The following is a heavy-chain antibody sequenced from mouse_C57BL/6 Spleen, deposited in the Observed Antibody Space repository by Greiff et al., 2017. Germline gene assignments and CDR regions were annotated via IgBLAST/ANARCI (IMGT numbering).Heavy chain of an antibody. Sequence: EVQLQQSGPELVKPGASVKISCKASGYSFTDYNMNWVKQSNGKSLEWIGVINPNYGTTSYNQKFKGKATLTVDQSSSTAYMQLNSLTSEDAAVYYCSRTGVGGVTTGFAYWGQGTLVTVSA. D-gene: IGHD1-1*01. CDR1: GYSFTDYN. CDR2: INPNYGTT. J-gene: IGHJ3*01. V-gene: IGHV1-39*01. CDR3: SRTGVGGVTTGFAY.